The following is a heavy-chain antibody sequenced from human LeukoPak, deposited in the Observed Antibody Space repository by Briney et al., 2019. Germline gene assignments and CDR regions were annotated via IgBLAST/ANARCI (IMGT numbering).Heavy chain of an antibody. Sequence: SETLSLTCAVYGGSFSGYYWSWIRQPPGKGLEWIGEINHSGSINYNPSLKSRVTISVDTSKNQFSLKLSSVTAADTAVYYCARRKSDRSSWFPGISNYFDYWGQGAMVTVSS. J-gene: IGHJ4*02. CDR2: INHSGSI. CDR1: GGSFSGYY. CDR3: ARRKSDRSSWFPGISNYFDY. V-gene: IGHV4-34*01. D-gene: IGHD6-13*01.